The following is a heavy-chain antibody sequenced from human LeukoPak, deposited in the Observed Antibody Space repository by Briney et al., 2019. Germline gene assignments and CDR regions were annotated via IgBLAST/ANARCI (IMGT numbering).Heavy chain of an antibody. CDR1: GYTFTSYG. V-gene: IGHV1-18*01. CDR3: ARLDSSSWYGVDY. D-gene: IGHD6-13*01. Sequence: ASVKVSCTASGYTFTSYGISWVRQAPGQGLEWMGWISAYNGNTNYAQKLQGRVTMTTDTSTSTVYMELRSLRSDDTAVYYCARLDSSSWYGVDYWGQGTLVTVSS. CDR2: ISAYNGNT. J-gene: IGHJ4*02.